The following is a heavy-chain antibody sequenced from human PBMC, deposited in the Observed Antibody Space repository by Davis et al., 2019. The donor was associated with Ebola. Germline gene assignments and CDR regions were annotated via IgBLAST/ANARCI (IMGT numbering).Heavy chain of an antibody. D-gene: IGHD2-21*02. CDR1: GFTFSSHW. Sequence: GESLKISCAASGFTFSSHWMSWVRQAPGEGLEWVANINQDGSEKYYVDSVKGRFTVSRDNAKNSLYLQMNSLRPEDTAVYYCARDSDDYCFDYWGQGTLVTVSS. V-gene: IGHV3-7*01. J-gene: IGHJ4*02. CDR2: INQDGSEK. CDR3: ARDSDDYCFDY.